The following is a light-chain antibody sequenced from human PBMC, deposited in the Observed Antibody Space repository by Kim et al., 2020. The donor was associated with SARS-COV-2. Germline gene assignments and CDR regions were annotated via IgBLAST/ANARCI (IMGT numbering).Light chain of an antibody. CDR3: QQYHSHPFT. V-gene: IGKV1-5*03. CDR2: EAS. Sequence: SASLGSRVTITCRASQTIGTWLAGYQQKHGKAPKLRIFEASNLQRGVPARLSGSGSGTEFTLTLTSLQPDDIATYYCQQYHSHPFTFGQGTKLEI. J-gene: IGKJ2*01. CDR1: QTIGTW.